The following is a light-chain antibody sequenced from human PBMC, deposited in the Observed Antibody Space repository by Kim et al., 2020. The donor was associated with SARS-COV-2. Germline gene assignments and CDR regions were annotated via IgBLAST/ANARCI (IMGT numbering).Light chain of an antibody. J-gene: IGKJ1*01. V-gene: IGKV1-39*01. CDR2: VTS. CDR3: QYSYSTLT. Sequence: SSSVGDIVTITCRARQSISSYFNWYQQPPGTAPLLLISVTSSLQSGVPSMFSGSGSATDFIITISRLPAEDSATYYCQYSYSTLTFGQGTKVDIK. CDR1: QSISSY.